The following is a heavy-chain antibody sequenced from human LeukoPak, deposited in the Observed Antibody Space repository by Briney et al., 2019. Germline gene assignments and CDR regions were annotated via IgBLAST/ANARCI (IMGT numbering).Heavy chain of an antibody. Sequence: SETLSLTCTVSGGSISSYYWSWIRQPPGQGLEWIGTIPYRGNAYYSPSLKSRVTISVDTSKNQFSLKVSSVTAADTAVYYCARYPYSGISGWLAFDYWGQGTLDTLSS. D-gene: IGHD6-19*01. CDR2: IPYRGNA. J-gene: IGHJ4*02. CDR3: ARYPYSGISGWLAFDY. CDR1: GGSISSYY. V-gene: IGHV4-39*01.